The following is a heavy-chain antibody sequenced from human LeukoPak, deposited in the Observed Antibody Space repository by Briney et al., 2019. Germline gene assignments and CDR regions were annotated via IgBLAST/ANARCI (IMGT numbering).Heavy chain of an antibody. V-gene: IGHV1-69*05. CDR2: IIPIFGTA. CDR1: GGTFSSYA. CDR3: ARDRPGVLRYFDWLD. D-gene: IGHD3-9*01. J-gene: IGHJ4*02. Sequence: SVKVSCKASGGTFSSYAISWVRQAPGQGLEWMGGIIPIFGTANYAQKFQGRVTITTDGSTSTAYMELSSLRSEDTAVYYCARDRPGVLRYFDWLDWGQGTLVTVSS.